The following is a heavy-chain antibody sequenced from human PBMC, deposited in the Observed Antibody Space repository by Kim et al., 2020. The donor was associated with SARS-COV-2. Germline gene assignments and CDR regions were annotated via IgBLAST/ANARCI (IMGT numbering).Heavy chain of an antibody. Sequence: NYAQKFQERVTSTRDMSTSTAYMELSSLRSEDTAVYYCAAGEWVGDAFDIWGQGTMVTVSS. V-gene: IGHV1-58*01. J-gene: IGHJ3*02. CDR3: AAGEWVGDAFDI. D-gene: IGHD6-19*01.